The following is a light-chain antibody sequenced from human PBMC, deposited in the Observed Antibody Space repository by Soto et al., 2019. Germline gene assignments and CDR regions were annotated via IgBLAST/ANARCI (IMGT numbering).Light chain of an antibody. CDR2: TAT. CDR3: RQANSLPLT. CDR1: QDISSW. V-gene: IGKV1D-12*01. Sequence: DIQMTQSPSSVSASVGDTVIITCRASQDISSWLAWYQQKPGKAPNLLISTATSLQSGVPSRFSGSGSGTDFTITISSLQPEDFATYYCRQANSLPLTFGGGTKVEI. J-gene: IGKJ4*02.